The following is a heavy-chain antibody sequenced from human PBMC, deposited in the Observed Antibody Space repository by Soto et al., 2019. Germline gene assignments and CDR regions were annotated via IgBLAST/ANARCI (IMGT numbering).Heavy chain of an antibody. D-gene: IGHD6-13*01. J-gene: IGHJ5*02. CDR2: ISYDGSNK. Sequence: PVGSLRLSCAASGFTFSSYAMHWVRQAPGKGLEWVAVISYDGSNKYYADSVKGRFTISRDNSKNTLYLQMNSLRAEDTAVYYCASATEVSSSWYRGALDPWGQGTLVTVSS. CDR1: GFTFSSYA. CDR3: ASATEVSSSWYRGALDP. V-gene: IGHV3-30-3*01.